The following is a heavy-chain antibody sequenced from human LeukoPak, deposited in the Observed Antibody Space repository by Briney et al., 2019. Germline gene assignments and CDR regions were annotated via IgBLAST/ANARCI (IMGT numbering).Heavy chain of an antibody. CDR1: GYTFTGYY. Sequence: ASVKVSCKASGYTFTGYYMHWVRQAPGQGLEWMGWINPNSGGTNYAQKFQGRVTMTRDTSISTAYIELSRLRSDDAAVYYCARGGAARGLYYYDSSGYFRDYWGQGTLVTVSS. CDR3: ARGGAARGLYYYDSSGYFRDY. D-gene: IGHD3-22*01. J-gene: IGHJ4*02. CDR2: INPNSGGT. V-gene: IGHV1-2*02.